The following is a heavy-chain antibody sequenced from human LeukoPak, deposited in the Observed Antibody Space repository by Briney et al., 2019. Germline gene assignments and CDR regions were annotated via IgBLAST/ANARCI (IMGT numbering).Heavy chain of an antibody. CDR1: GGSFSGYY. CDR3: AREKRGDFWSGQITSVDY. Sequence: SETLSLTCAVYGGSFSGYYWSWIRQPPGKGLEWIGEINHSGSTNYNPSLKSRVTISVDTSKNQFSLKLSSVTAADTAVYYCAREKRGDFWSGQITSVDYWGQGTLVTVSS. D-gene: IGHD3-3*01. J-gene: IGHJ4*02. CDR2: INHSGST. V-gene: IGHV4-34*01.